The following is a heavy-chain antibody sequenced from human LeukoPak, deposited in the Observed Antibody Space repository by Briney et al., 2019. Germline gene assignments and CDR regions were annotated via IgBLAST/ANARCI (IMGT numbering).Heavy chain of an antibody. V-gene: IGHV4-39*07. J-gene: IGHJ4*02. CDR2: IYFSGST. D-gene: IGHD1-26*01. CDR1: GGSIRGSTLY. Sequence: SETLSLTCTVSGGSIRGSTLYWGWIRQPPGKGLEWIGNIYFSGSTYYNPSLKSRVTISVDLSKNQFSLKLSSVTAADTAVYYCARDRRSYPDYWSQGTLVTVSS. CDR3: ARDRRSYPDY.